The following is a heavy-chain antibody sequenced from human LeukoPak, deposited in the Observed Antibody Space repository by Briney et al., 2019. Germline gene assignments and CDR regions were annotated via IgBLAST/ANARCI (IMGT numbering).Heavy chain of an antibody. CDR2: IWYDGSNK. CDR1: GFIFSSYG. CDR3: AKDHSSGWSGLFDY. V-gene: IGHV3-33*06. D-gene: IGHD6-19*01. J-gene: IGHJ4*02. Sequence: GGSLRLSCAASGFIFSSYGMHWVRQAPGKGLEWVAVIWYDGSNKYYADSVKGRFTISRDNSKNTLYLQMNSLRAEDTAVYYCAKDHSSGWSGLFDYWGQGTLVTVSS.